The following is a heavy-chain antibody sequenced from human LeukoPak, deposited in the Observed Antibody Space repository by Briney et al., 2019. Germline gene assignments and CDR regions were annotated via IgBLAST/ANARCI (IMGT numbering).Heavy chain of an antibody. CDR2: IYTSGST. J-gene: IGHJ4*02. D-gene: IGHD5-18*01. CDR1: GGSISSGSYY. V-gene: IGHV4-61*02. CDR3: ARGFGYSYDPDY. Sequence: PSETLSLTCTASGGSISSGSYYWSWIRQPAGKGLEWIGRIYTSGSTNYNPSLKSRVTISVDTSKNQFSLKLSSVTAADTAVYYCARGFGYSYDPDYWGQGTLVTVSS.